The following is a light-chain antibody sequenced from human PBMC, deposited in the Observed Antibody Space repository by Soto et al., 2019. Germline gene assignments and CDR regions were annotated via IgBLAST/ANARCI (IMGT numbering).Light chain of an antibody. CDR2: EVS. J-gene: IGLJ3*02. V-gene: IGLV2-14*01. Sequence: QSALTQPASVSGSPGQSITISCTVTSSDVGGYNYVSWYQQHPGKAPKLMIYEVSNRPSGVSNGFSGSKSGNTASLTISGLQAEEEADYYCSAYTSSTPWVFGGGTKLTVL. CDR1: SSDVGGYNY. CDR3: SAYTSSTPWV.